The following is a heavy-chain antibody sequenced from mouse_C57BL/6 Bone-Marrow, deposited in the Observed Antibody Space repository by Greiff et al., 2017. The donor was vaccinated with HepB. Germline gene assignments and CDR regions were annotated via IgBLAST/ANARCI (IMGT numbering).Heavy chain of an antibody. CDR3: ARDYDGSRGYYAMDY. CDR1: GFSINSDCY. Sequence: EVQLVESGPSLVRPSQTLSLTCTVTGFSINSDCYWIWIRQFPGNKLEYIGYTFYSGITYYNPSLESRTYITRDTSKNQFSLKLSSVTTEDTATYYCARDYDGSRGYYAMDYWGQGTSVTVSS. CDR2: TFYSGIT. J-gene: IGHJ4*01. D-gene: IGHD1-1*01. V-gene: IGHV3-3*01.